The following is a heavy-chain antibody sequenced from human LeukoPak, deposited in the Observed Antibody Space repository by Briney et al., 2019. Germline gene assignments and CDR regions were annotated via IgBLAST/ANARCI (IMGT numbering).Heavy chain of an antibody. CDR1: GFTFDDYA. V-gene: IGHV3-20*04. CDR3: ARDYNDHTNSLIDY. Sequence: GGSLRLSCAASGFTFDDYAMTWVRQAPGKGLEWVSGINWRGDTTAYADSVKGRFTISRDNAKNSLYLQMNSLTDEDTALYYCARDYNDHTNSLIDYWGQGTLVTVSS. CDR2: INWRGDTT. J-gene: IGHJ4*02. D-gene: IGHD3-16*01.